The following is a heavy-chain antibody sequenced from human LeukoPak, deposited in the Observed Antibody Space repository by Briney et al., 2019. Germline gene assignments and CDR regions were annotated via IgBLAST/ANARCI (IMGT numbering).Heavy chain of an antibody. J-gene: IGHJ1*01. Sequence: PSETLSLTCTVSGGSISSYYWSWIRQPPGKGLEWIGYIYYSGSTNYNPSLKSRVTISVDTSKNQFSLKLSSVTAADTAVYYCAIGDSSGYYYPAEYFQHWGQGTLVTVSS. D-gene: IGHD3-22*01. V-gene: IGHV4-59*01. CDR1: GGSISSYY. CDR3: AIGDSSGYYYPAEYFQH. CDR2: IYYSGST.